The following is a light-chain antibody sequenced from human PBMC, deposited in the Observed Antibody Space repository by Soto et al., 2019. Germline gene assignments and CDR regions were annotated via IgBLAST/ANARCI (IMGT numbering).Light chain of an antibody. J-gene: IGKJ4*01. Sequence: IGLTQSPATLSFSPGARATLSCKASQSVSSPLAWYQQKPGQAPRLLIYDASDRATGIPARFSGSGSGTDFALTISSLEPEDFAVYYCQQRSKWPPLTFGGGTKVDI. CDR1: QSVSSP. CDR3: QQRSKWPPLT. CDR2: DAS. V-gene: IGKV3-11*01.